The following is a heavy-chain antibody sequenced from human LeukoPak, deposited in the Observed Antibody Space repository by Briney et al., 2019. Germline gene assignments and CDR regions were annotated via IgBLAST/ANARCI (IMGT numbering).Heavy chain of an antibody. CDR3: ARGAYTYGGNSDYFDY. Sequence: ASVKVSCKASGYTFTSYDINWVRQATGQGLEWMGWMNPNSGNTGYAQKFQGRVTMTRNTSISTAYMELSSLRSEDTAVYYCARGAYTYGGNSDYFDYWGQGTLVTVSS. J-gene: IGHJ4*02. CDR1: GYTFTSYD. D-gene: IGHD4-23*01. CDR2: MNPNSGNT. V-gene: IGHV1-8*01.